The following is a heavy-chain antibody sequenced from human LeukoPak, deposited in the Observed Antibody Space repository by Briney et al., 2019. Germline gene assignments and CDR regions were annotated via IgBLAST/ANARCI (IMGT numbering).Heavy chain of an antibody. CDR3: ARRGSGFDY. V-gene: IGHV3-21*01. CDR1: GFSFSTYA. Sequence: GGSLRLSCAASGFSFSTYAMTWLRQAPGKGLEWVSSISSRPSDMYYADSVKGRFTISRDNARNSLFLQMNSLRAEDTAVYYCARRGSGFDYWGQGTVVTVSS. D-gene: IGHD6-19*01. CDR2: ISSRPSDM. J-gene: IGHJ4*02.